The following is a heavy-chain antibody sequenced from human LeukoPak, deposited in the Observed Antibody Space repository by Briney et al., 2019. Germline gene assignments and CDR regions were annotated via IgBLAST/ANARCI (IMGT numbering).Heavy chain of an antibody. Sequence: GGSLRLSCAASGFTFSNAWMSWVRQAPGKGLEWVSSISSSSSYIYYADSVKGRFTISRDNAKNSLYLQMNSLRAEDTAVYYCARDDYGGNDYWGQGTLVTVSS. CDR3: ARDDYGGNDY. J-gene: IGHJ4*02. D-gene: IGHD4-23*01. CDR2: ISSSSSYI. V-gene: IGHV3-21*01. CDR1: GFTFSNAW.